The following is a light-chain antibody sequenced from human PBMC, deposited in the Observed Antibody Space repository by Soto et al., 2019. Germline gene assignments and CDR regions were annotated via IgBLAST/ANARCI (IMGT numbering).Light chain of an antibody. V-gene: IGLV2-14*01. CDR2: DVS. J-gene: IGLJ2*01. Sequence: HSALTQPASVSGSPGQSITFSCTGTSNDIGGYNYVSWYQQHPGKVPKLMIFDVSNRPSGVSYRFSGSKSGNTASLTISGLQAEDEADYYCSSYTSSSTLLFGGGTKVTVL. CDR1: SNDIGGYNY. CDR3: SSYTSSSTLL.